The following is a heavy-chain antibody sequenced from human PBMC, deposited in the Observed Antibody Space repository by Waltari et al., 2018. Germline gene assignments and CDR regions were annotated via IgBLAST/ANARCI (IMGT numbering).Heavy chain of an antibody. CDR1: DGPITDYH. CDR2: IENSGNT. V-gene: IGHV4-59*01. J-gene: IGHJ6*03. CDR3: ARHLGWGNYFYMDV. Sequence: QVQLQESGPGLVKPSETLSLTCSVSDGPITDYHWSWIRQPPGKALEWIGYIENSGNTHYNPSLKSRVTMSRDTSKNQVSLKVNSVTAADTAVYYCARHLGWGNYFYMDVWGKGSTVIVSS. D-gene: IGHD6-19*01.